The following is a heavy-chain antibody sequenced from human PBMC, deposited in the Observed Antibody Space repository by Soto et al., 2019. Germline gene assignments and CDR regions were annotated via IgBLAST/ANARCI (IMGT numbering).Heavy chain of an antibody. Sequence: GGSLRLSCAASGFTFSDYSMDWVRQAPGKGLEWVSHSRGRANSYTTEYAASVKGRFTVSRDDSEHSLYLQMNSLTTEDTAVYFCTRDSRSWSFDYWGQGTLVTVSS. J-gene: IGHJ4*02. V-gene: IGHV3-72*01. CDR2: SRGRANSYTT. CDR1: GFTFSDYS. CDR3: TRDSRSWSFDY. D-gene: IGHD6-13*01.